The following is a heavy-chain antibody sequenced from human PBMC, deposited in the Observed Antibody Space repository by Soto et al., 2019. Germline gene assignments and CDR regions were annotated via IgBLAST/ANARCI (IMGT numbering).Heavy chain of an antibody. Sequence: QVQLVQSGAEVKKPGSSVKVSCKASGGTFSSYAISWVRQAPGQGLEWMGGIIPIFGTANYAQKFQGRVTITADESTRTAYLEVSSMRSEDTAVYYCAIDQKPRITIFGVDSRTRKYYYYGMDVWGLGSTVTDSS. D-gene: IGHD3-3*01. J-gene: IGHJ6*02. CDR3: AIDQKPRITIFGVDSRTRKYYYYGMDV. CDR2: IIPIFGTA. V-gene: IGHV1-69*01. CDR1: GGTFSSYA.